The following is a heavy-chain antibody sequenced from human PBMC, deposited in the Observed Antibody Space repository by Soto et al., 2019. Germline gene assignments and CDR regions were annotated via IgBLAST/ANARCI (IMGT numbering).Heavy chain of an antibody. CDR1: GGSFSRYY. Sequence: QVQLQQWGAGLLKPSETLSLTCAVYGGSFSRYYWSWIRQPPGKGLEWIGEINHSGSTNYNPSLKSRVTISADTSKNQFSLKLSSVTAADTAVYYCARGWGALFDYWGQGALVTVSS. CDR3: ARGWGALFDY. V-gene: IGHV4-34*01. J-gene: IGHJ4*02. CDR2: INHSGST. D-gene: IGHD7-27*01.